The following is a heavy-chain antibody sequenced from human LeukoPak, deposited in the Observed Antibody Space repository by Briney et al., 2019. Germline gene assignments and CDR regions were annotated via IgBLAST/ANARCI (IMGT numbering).Heavy chain of an antibody. CDR2: IYYTGST. V-gene: IGHV4-59*08. Sequence: PSETLSLTCAVSGGSISGYFWSWSRQPPGKGLEWIGYIYYTGSTIYNRSLRSRVTMSVDVSKNQFSLDLTSVTAADTAVYYCARHDPVGHFLRGMDVWGQGTTVTVSS. CDR1: GGSISGYF. J-gene: IGHJ6*02. CDR3: ARHDPVGHFLRGMDV. D-gene: IGHD2/OR15-2a*01.